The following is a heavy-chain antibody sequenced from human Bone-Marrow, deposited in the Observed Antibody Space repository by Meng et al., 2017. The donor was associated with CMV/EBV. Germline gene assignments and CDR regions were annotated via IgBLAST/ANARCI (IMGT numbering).Heavy chain of an antibody. V-gene: IGHV4-34*01. Sequence: SETLSLTCAVYGGSFSGHYWNWIRQPPGRDLEWIGEINHSGSTKYNPSLQSRVTLSVDTSKNQFSLKLNSVTAADTAVYYCARGSFCSSANCYRAFYSWGQGTRVTVSS. CDR1: GGSFSGHY. CDR3: ARGSFCSSANCYRAFYS. CDR2: INHSGST. J-gene: IGHJ4*02. D-gene: IGHD2-2*01.